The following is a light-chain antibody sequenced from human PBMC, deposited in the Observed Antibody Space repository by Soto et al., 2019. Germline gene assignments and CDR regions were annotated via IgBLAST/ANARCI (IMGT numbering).Light chain of an antibody. CDR2: DVS. Sequence: EIVLTQSPGTLSLSPGERATLSCRSSQSVSSSYLAWYQHKPGQAPRLLIYDVSSRATGIPDRFSGSGSGTDFTLTISRLGPEDFAVYYCQRYGSSPTFGQGTKVEIK. J-gene: IGKJ1*01. CDR1: QSVSSSY. V-gene: IGKV3-20*01. CDR3: QRYGSSPT.